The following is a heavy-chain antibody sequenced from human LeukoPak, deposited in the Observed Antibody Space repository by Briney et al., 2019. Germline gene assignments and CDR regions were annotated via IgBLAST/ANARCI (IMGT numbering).Heavy chain of an antibody. CDR2: LYYSGNT. Sequence: PSETLSLTCTVSGASISSYYWSWIPHSPGTGLEWIGYLYYSGNTNYNPSLKSRVTISVDTSKNQFSLKLSSVTAADTAVYYCARGGDYYDSSGYLLRYYYYYMDVWGRGTTVTVSS. CDR1: GASISSYY. CDR3: ARGGDYYDSSGYLLRYYYYYMDV. V-gene: IGHV4-59*01. D-gene: IGHD3-22*01. J-gene: IGHJ6*03.